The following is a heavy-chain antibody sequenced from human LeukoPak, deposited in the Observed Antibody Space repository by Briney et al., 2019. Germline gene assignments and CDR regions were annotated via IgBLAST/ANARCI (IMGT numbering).Heavy chain of an antibody. CDR2: ISSSSSYI. V-gene: IGHV3-21*01. D-gene: IGHD2-2*01. J-gene: IGHJ3*02. CDR3: ARDFYCSSTSCYGNDAFDI. CDR1: GFTFSSFS. Sequence: PGGSLRVSCAASGFTFSSFSMNWVRQAPGKGLEWVSSISSSSSYIYYADSVKGRFTISRDNAKSSLYLQMNSLRAEDTAVYYCARDFYCSSTSCYGNDAFDIWGQGTMVTVSS.